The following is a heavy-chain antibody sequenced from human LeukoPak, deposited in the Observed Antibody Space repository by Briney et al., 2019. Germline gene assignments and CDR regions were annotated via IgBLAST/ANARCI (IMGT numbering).Heavy chain of an antibody. CDR2: IYFSGTP. CDR1: RGSIRIADYY. V-gene: IGHV4-39*01. CDR3: ARTSSWYAGAWFDS. Sequence: SETLSLTCTVSRGSIRIADYYWAWVRQPPGGGLEWLGSIYFSGTPYFNPSLKSRVAVSIDTSKNQFSLKVTSVNASDTAVYFCARTSSWYAGAWFDSWGQGTLVTVSS. D-gene: IGHD6-13*01. J-gene: IGHJ5*01.